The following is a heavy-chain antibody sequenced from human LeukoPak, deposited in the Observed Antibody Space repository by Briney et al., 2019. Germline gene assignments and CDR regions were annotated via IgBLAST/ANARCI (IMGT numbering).Heavy chain of an antibody. CDR2: IYTSGST. J-gene: IGHJ6*03. Sequence: SETLSLTCTVSGGSISSYYWSWIRQPPGKGLEWIGYIYTSGSTNYNPSLKSRVTISVDTSKNQFSLKLSSVTAADTAVYYCGRDALVGHFSYYYMDVWGKGTTVTVSS. CDR3: GRDALVGHFSYYYMDV. D-gene: IGHD2-21*01. V-gene: IGHV4-4*09. CDR1: GGSISSYY.